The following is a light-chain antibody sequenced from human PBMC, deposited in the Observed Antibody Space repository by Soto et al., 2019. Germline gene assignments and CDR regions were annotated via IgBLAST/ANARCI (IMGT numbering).Light chain of an antibody. J-gene: IGKJ1*01. Sequence: DIVMTQSPLSLPVTPGEPASISCNSSQSLLQSNGYNYLDWYLQKPGQSPQLLIYFGSYRSYGYPDRFSDDGSGKDFTLNIWTVEAHDVGIYHCMQAQQAPPTLGQETSEEVK. V-gene: IGKV2-28*01. CDR2: FGS. CDR1: QSLLQSNGYNY. CDR3: MQAQQAPPT.